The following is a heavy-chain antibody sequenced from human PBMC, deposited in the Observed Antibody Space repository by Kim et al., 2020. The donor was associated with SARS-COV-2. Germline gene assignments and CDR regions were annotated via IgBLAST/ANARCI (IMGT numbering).Heavy chain of an antibody. CDR2: ISSNGGST. V-gene: IGHV3-64D*09. J-gene: IGHJ6*02. Sequence: GGSLRLSCSASGFTFSSYAMHWVRQAPGKGLEYVSAISSNGGSTYYADSVKGRFTISRDNSKNTLYLQMSSLRAEDTAVYYCVKDTRGLRAAMTYGMDVWGQGTTVTVSS. CDR3: VKDTRGLRAAMTYGMDV. CDR1: GFTFSSYA. D-gene: IGHD2-2*01.